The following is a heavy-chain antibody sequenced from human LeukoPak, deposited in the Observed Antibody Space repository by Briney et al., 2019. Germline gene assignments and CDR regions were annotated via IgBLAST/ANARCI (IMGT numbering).Heavy chain of an antibody. J-gene: IGHJ6*03. D-gene: IGHD1-26*01. CDR1: GGTFSSYA. CDR2: IIPIFGTA. Sequence: SVKVSCKASGGTFSSYAISWVRQAPGQGLEWMGGIIPIFGTANYAQKFQGRVTITADESTSTAYMELSSLRSEDTTVYYCARAFSGDVNMDVWGKGTTVTVSS. V-gene: IGHV1-69*01. CDR3: ARAFSGDVNMDV.